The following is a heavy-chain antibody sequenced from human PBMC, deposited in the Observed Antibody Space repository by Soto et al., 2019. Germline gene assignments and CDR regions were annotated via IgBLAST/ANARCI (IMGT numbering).Heavy chain of an antibody. CDR3: SKFMLGYSSCSIDF. D-gene: IGHD6-19*01. CDR2: VSYDEGNK. CDR1: GFTFSNFG. J-gene: IGHJ4*02. Sequence: GGSLRLSCAASGFTFSNFGIHWVRQAPGKGLEWLAVVSYDEGNKYYADSVRGRFTISRDNSKDTAYLQINSLRPDDTAMYFCSKFMLGYSSCSIDFWGQGTLVTVSS. V-gene: IGHV3-30*18.